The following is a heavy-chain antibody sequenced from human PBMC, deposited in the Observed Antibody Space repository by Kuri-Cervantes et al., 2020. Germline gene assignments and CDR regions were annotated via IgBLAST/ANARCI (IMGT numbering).Heavy chain of an antibody. Sequence: ASVKVSCKASGYTFTYRYLHWVRQAPGQGLEWMGWINPNSGGTNYAQKFQGWVTMTRDTSISTVYMELSSLRSEDTAVYYCAADPNGGPFDYWGQGTLVTVSS. CDR1: GYTFTYRY. V-gene: IGHV1-2*04. CDR3: AADPNGGPFDY. J-gene: IGHJ4*02. CDR2: INPNSGGT. D-gene: IGHD2-8*01.